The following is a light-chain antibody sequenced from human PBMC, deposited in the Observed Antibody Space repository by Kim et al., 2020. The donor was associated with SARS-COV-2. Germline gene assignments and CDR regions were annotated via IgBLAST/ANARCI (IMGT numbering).Light chain of an antibody. J-gene: IGKJ2*01. V-gene: IGKV1-5*03. CDR3: QQYIGYPIT. Sequence: ASVGDRVTITCRASQSIDYRLAWYQQKPGKAPKFLIYMASSLESGVPLRFSGGGSGTEFTLTINGLQADDLATYYCQQYIGYPITFGQGTKVDIK. CDR1: QSIDYR. CDR2: MAS.